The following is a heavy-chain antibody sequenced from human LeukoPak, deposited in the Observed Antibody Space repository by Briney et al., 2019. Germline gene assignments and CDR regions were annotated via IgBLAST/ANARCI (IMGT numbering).Heavy chain of an antibody. CDR3: SSERVPFCPLVY. Sequence: PSETLSLTCGVSGGSISGTNWWSWVRQPPGQGLEWIGEISLAGQTNYNPSLNGRVTMSLDKSSNQLSLHLTSVTAADTATYFLSSERVPFCPLVYWGQGTLVIVSS. V-gene: IGHV4/OR15-8*02. J-gene: IGHJ4*02. CDR2: ISLAGQT. D-gene: IGHD3-10*01. CDR1: GGSISGTNW.